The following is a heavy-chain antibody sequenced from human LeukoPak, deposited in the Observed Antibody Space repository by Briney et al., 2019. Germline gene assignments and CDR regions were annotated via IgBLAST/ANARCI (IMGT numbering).Heavy chain of an antibody. V-gene: IGHV3-23*01. CDR2: ISGSGGST. J-gene: IGHJ4*02. D-gene: IGHD3-22*01. CDR3: AKDHLYYYDSSGYYLFDY. CDR1: GFTFSSYA. Sequence: PGGSLRLSCAASGFTFSSYAMSWVRQAPGKGLEWVSAISGSGGSTYYADSVKGRFTISRDNSKNTLYLQMNSLRAEDTAVYYCAKDHLYYYDSSGYYLFDYLGQGTLVTVSS.